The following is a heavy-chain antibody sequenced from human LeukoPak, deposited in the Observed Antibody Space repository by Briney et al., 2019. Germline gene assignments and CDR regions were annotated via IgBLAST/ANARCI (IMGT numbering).Heavy chain of an antibody. J-gene: IGHJ5*02. Sequence: PSETLSLTCTVSGGSISSGSYYWSWIRQPARKGLEWIGRIYTSGSTNYNPSLKSRVTISVDTSKNQFSLKLSSVTAADTAVYYCARGTYSSGWYVHNWFDPWGQGTLVTVSS. CDR2: IYTSGST. CDR3: ARGTYSSGWYVHNWFDP. CDR1: GGSISSGSYY. V-gene: IGHV4-61*02. D-gene: IGHD6-19*01.